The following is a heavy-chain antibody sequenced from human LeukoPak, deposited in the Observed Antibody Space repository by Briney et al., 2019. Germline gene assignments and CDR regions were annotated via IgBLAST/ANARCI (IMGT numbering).Heavy chain of an antibody. J-gene: IGHJ4*02. CDR3: AGMVRDPQFDY. Sequence: PSETLSLTCTVSGGSISSYYWSWIRKPPGKGLEWIGYIYYSGSTNYNPSLKSRVTISVDTSKNQFSLKLSSVTAADTAVYYCAGMVRDPQFDYWGQGTLVTVSS. D-gene: IGHD3-10*01. CDR2: IYYSGST. CDR1: GGSISSYY. V-gene: IGHV4-59*01.